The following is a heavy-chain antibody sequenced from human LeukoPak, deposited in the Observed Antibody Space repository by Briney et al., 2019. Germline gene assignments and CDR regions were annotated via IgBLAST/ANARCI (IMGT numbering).Heavy chain of an antibody. J-gene: IGHJ4*02. D-gene: IGHD6-13*01. CDR1: GFIFHYYV. CDR2: LSWNSGSI. CDR3: AKGRNIAAAGSIDY. V-gene: IGHV3-9*01. Sequence: PGGSLRLSCAASGFIFHYYVMHSFRQPPGKGLDWVSGLSWNSGSIGYADSVKGRFTISRDNTKNSLYLKMNSLRPEDTAFYYCAKGRNIAAAGSIDYWGEGTLVTVSS.